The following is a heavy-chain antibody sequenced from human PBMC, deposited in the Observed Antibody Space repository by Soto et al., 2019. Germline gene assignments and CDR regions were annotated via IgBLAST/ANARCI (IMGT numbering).Heavy chain of an antibody. CDR1: GASITNDDFF. V-gene: IGHV4-31*03. Sequence: PSETLSLTCTVSGASITNDDFFWSWVRQHPDKGLEWLAYITYGGSIYYNPSLWSRLSVSIDKSKSQFSLNVRSVTAADTAVYFCAKMERTQLWLLVQNWGQGLPVTVSS. CDR3: AKMERTQLWLLVQN. CDR2: ITYGGSI. J-gene: IGHJ4*02. D-gene: IGHD5-18*01.